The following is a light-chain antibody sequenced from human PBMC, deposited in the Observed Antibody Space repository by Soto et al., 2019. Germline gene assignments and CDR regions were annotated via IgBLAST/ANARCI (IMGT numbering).Light chain of an antibody. CDR2: EVS. CDR1: SSDVGGYNY. V-gene: IGLV2-8*01. J-gene: IGLJ1*01. Sequence: QSVLTQPPSASGSPGQSVTISCTGTSSDVGGYNYVSWFQQHPGKAPKLIIHEVSQRPSGVPDRFSGSKSGNTASLTVSGLQAEDEGTYYCSSYGGYNNVVFGTG. CDR3: SSYGGYNNVV.